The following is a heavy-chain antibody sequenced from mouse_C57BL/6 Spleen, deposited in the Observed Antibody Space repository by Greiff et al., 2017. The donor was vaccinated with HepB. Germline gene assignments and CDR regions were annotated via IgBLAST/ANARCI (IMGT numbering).Heavy chain of an antibody. CDR1: GYTFTSYW. J-gene: IGHJ2*01. Sequence: QVQLQQPGAELVKPGASVKMSCKASGYTFTSYWITWVKQRPGQGLEWIGDIYPGSGSTNYNEKFKSKATLTVDTSSSTAYMQLSSLTSEDSAVYYCARSFYYYGSNYFDYWGQGTTLTVSS. V-gene: IGHV1-55*01. CDR3: ARSFYYYGSNYFDY. D-gene: IGHD1-1*01. CDR2: IYPGSGST.